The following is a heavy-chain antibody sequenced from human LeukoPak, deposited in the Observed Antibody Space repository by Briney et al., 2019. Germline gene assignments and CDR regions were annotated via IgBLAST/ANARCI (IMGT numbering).Heavy chain of an antibody. V-gene: IGHV3-74*01. Sequence: TGGSLRLSCAASGFTFSNYWMHWVRQAPGKGLVWVSRINSDGSSTSYADSVRGRFTISRENAKNTLYLQMSSLRDEDKAVYYCARGPTDYWGQGTLVTVSS. J-gene: IGHJ4*02. CDR2: INSDGSST. CDR1: GFTFSNYW. CDR3: ARGPTDY.